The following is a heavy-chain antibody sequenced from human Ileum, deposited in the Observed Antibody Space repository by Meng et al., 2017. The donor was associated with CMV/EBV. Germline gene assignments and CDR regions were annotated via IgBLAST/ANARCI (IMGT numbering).Heavy chain of an antibody. Sequence: ASVKVSCKASGYTFTTYYIHWVRQAPGQGLEWMGVTNASGGSTMFAQKFQGRVTLTRDTSTTTVHMEMSSLRSEDTATYYCARGAVGNSRRPYYTTDVWGQGTTVTVSS. J-gene: IGHJ6*03. CDR1: GYTFTTYY. CDR2: TNASGGST. D-gene: IGHD1-14*01. CDR3: ARGAVGNSRRPYYTTDV. V-gene: IGHV1-46*01.